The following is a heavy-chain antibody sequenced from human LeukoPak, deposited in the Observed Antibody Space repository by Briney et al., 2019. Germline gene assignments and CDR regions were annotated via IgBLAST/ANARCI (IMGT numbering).Heavy chain of an antibody. J-gene: IGHJ4*02. CDR1: GGSLSGYY. CDR2: INHSGST. V-gene: IGHV4-34*01. Sequence: PSETLSLTCAVYGGSLSGYYWSWIRQPPGKGLEWIGEINHSGSTNYNPSLKSRVTISVDTSKNQFSLKLSSVTAADTAVYYCASRGRTFDYWGQGTLVTVSS. D-gene: IGHD2-15*01. CDR3: ASRGRTFDY.